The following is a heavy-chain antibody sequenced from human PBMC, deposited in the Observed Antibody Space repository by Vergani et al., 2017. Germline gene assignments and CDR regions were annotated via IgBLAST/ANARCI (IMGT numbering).Heavy chain of an antibody. CDR3: ARGPKANWGSSRSWYFDL. Sequence: QVQLQQWGAGLLKPSETLSLTCAVYGGSFSGYYWSWIRQPPGKGLEWIGEINHSGSTNYNPSLKRRVTISVDTSKNQFSLKLSSVTAADTAVYYCARGPKANWGSSRSWYFDLWGRGTLVTVSS. D-gene: IGHD7-27*01. V-gene: IGHV4-34*01. CDR1: GGSFSGYY. J-gene: IGHJ2*01. CDR2: INHSGST.